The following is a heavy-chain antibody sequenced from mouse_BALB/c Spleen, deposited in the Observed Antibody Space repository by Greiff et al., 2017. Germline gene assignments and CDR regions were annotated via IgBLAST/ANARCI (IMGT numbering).Heavy chain of an antibody. CDR2: ISSGGSYT. J-gene: IGHJ3*01. CDR1: GFTFSSYT. Sequence: DVMLVESGGGLVKPGGSLKLSCAASGFTFSSYTMSWVRQTPEKRLEWVATISSGGSYTYYPDSVKGRFTISRDNAKNTLYLQMSSLKSEDTAMYYCTRDKREFAYWGQGTLVTVSA. CDR3: TRDKREFAY. V-gene: IGHV5-6-4*01.